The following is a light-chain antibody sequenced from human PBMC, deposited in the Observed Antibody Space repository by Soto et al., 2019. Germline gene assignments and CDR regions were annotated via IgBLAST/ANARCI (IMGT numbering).Light chain of an antibody. CDR1: QSISKW. J-gene: IGKJ1*01. Sequence: DIQMTQSPSTLSASVGDRVTITCRASQSISKWLAWYQQKPGKAPKILIYAASSLQRGVPSRFSGSGSGTDFALTISSLQPEDFATYYCQQSYSTPPWTFGQGTKVDIK. CDR3: QQSYSTPPWT. V-gene: IGKV1-39*01. CDR2: AAS.